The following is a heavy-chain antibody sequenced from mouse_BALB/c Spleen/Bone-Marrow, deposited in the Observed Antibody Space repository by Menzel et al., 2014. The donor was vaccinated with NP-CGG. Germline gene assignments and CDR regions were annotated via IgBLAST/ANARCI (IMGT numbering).Heavy chain of an antibody. V-gene: IGHV14-3*02. J-gene: IGHJ4*01. Sequence: EVHLVESGAELVKPGASVKLSCTASGFNIKDTYIHWVKQRPEQGLEWIGRIDPANGNTKYDQKFQGKATITADTSSNTAYLQLSSLTSEDTAVYYCAEITTAAYYVMDYWGQGTSVTVSS. CDR2: IDPANGNT. CDR3: AEITTAAYYVMDY. CDR1: GFNIKDTY. D-gene: IGHD1-2*01.